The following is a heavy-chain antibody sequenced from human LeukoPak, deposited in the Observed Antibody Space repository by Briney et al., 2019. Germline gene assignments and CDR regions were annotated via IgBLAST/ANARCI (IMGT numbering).Heavy chain of an antibody. CDR2: FDPEDGET. CDR3: ATVDYYDSSGYYYY. J-gene: IGHJ4*02. V-gene: IGHV1-24*01. D-gene: IGHD3-22*01. CDR1: GYTLTELS. Sequence: ASVNVSCKVSGYTLTELSMHWVRQAPGKGLEWMGGFDPEDGETIYAQKFQGRVTMTEDTSTDTAYMELSSLRSEDTAVYYCATVDYYDSSGYYYYWGQGTLVTVSS.